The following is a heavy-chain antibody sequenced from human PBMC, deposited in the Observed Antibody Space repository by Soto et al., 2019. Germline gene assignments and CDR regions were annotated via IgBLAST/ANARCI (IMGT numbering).Heavy chain of an antibody. D-gene: IGHD3-10*01. Sequence: GGSLRLSCAASGFTFSSYSMNWVRQAPGKGLEWVSSISSSSSYIYYAESEKGRITISRDNAKNSQYLQMNSLRAEDISVYYCASAIMVRGALDYWGQGTLVTVS. CDR2: ISSSSSYI. CDR1: GFTFSSYS. V-gene: IGHV3-21*01. J-gene: IGHJ4*02. CDR3: ASAIMVRGALDY.